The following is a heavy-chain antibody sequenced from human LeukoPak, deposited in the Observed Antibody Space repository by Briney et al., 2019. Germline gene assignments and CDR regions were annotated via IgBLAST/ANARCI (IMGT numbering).Heavy chain of an antibody. CDR2: IWSDGNRK. CDR3: AGGQGYLIEY. Sequence: GGSLRLSCEASGFSFNIYGMHWVRQAPGKGLEWVAVIWSDGNRKYYADSVKGRFTISRDTSKNTLYLQMSSLRAEDAAVYYCAGGQGYLIEYWGQGTLVTVSS. J-gene: IGHJ4*02. CDR1: GFSFNIYG. V-gene: IGHV3-33*01. D-gene: IGHD2-15*01.